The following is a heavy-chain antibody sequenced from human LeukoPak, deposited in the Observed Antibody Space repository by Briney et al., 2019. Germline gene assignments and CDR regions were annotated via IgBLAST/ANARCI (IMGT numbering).Heavy chain of an antibody. CDR2: INPSGGST. CDR1: GYTFTSYY. Sequence: ASVKVSCKASGYTFTSYYMHWVRQAPGQGLEWMGIINPSGGSTSYAQRFQGRVTMTRDTSTSTVYMELSSLRSEDTAVYYCASTNPITMIDIDYWGQGTLVTVSS. CDR3: ASTNPITMIDIDY. D-gene: IGHD3-22*01. J-gene: IGHJ4*02. V-gene: IGHV1-46*01.